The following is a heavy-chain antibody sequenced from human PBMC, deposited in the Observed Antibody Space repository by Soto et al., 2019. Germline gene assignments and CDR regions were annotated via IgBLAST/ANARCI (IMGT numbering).Heavy chain of an antibody. Sequence: QVQLQESGPGLVKPSQTLSLTCTVSGGSISSGDYYWSWIRQPPGKGLEWIGYIYYSGSTYYNPSLKRRVTISVDTSKNQFSLKLSSVTAADTAVYCCARADLNNGSIDYWGQGTLVTVSS. D-gene: IGHD2-8*01. V-gene: IGHV4-30-4*01. J-gene: IGHJ4*02. CDR2: IYYSGST. CDR3: ARADLNNGSIDY. CDR1: GGSISSGDYY.